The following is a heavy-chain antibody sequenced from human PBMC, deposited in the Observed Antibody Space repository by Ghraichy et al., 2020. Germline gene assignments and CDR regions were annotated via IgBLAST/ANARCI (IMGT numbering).Heavy chain of an antibody. D-gene: IGHD3-3*01. CDR2: IYWNDDK. Sequence: SGPTLVKPTQTLTLTCTFSGFSLSTSGVGVGWIRQPPGKALEWLALIYWNDDKRYSPSLKSRLTITKDTSKNQVVLTMTNMDPVDTATYYCAHRPNYDFWSGYSYYFDYWGQGTLVTVSS. CDR3: AHRPNYDFWSGYSYYFDY. CDR1: GFSLSTSGVG. J-gene: IGHJ4*02. V-gene: IGHV2-5*01.